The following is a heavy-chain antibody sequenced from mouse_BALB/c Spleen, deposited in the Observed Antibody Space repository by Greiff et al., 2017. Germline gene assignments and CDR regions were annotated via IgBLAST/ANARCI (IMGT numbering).Heavy chain of an antibody. D-gene: IGHD2-3*01. V-gene: IGHV2-6-5*01. CDR1: GFSLTDYG. CDR2: IWGGGST. Sequence: VHLVESGPGLVAPSQSLSITCTVSGFSLTDYGVSWIRQPPGKGLEWLGVIWGGGSTYYNSALKSRLSISKDNSKSQVFLKMNSLQTDDTAMYYCAKHLFQTHWYFDVWGAGTTVTVSS. J-gene: IGHJ1*01. CDR3: AKHLFQTHWYFDV.